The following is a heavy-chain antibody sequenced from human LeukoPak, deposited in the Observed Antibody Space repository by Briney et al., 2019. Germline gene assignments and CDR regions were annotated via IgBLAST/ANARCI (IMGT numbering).Heavy chain of an antibody. V-gene: IGHV4-61*01. CDR1: GGSVSSGSYY. CDR3: ARRRGDSIDY. J-gene: IGHJ4*02. D-gene: IGHD2-21*02. CDR2: IYYSGST. Sequence: SETLSLTCTVSGGSVSSGSYYWSWIRQPPGKGLEWIGYIYYSGSTNYNPSLKSRVTISVDTSKNQFSLKLSSVTAADTAVYFCARRRGDSIDYWGQGTLVTVSS.